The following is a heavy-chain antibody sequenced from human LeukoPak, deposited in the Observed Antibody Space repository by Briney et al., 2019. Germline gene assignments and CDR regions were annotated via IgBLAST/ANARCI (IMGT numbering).Heavy chain of an antibody. CDR2: IIPIFGTS. CDR1: GDTLSRNA. Sequence: SVKVSCKASGDTLSRNAISWVRQAPGQGLEWMGGIIPIFGTSNYAQKFQGRVTITTDESTNTAYMELSSLRSEDTAVYYCARGPLDGDYAGDYDPYYYYYHMDVWGKGTTVTVSS. CDR3: ARGPLDGDYAGDYDPYYYYYHMDV. V-gene: IGHV1-69*05. J-gene: IGHJ6*03. D-gene: IGHD4-23*01.